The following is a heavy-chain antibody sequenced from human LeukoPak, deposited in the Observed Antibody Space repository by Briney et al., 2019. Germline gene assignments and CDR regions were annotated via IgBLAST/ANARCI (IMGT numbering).Heavy chain of an antibody. J-gene: IGHJ4*02. CDR2: ISSSCNTI. CDR1: GFTFSTYE. CDR3: ARVQRGPLVEFDS. D-gene: IGHD6-6*01. Sequence: PGGSLRLSCVASGFTFSTYEMNWVRQAPGKGLEWVSYISSSCNTIYYADSVKGRFTISRDNAKNSLYLQVNSPRAEGTAVYYCARVQRGPLVEFDSWGQGTLVTVSS. V-gene: IGHV3-48*03.